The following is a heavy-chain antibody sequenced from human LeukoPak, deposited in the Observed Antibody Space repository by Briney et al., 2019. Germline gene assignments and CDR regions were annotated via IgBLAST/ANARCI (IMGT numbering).Heavy chain of an antibody. CDR2: INPSGGST. D-gene: IGHD3-22*01. Sequence: ASVKVSCKASGYTSTSYYMHWVRQAPGQGLEWMGIINPSGGSTSYAQKFQGRVTMTRDTSTSTVYMELSSLRSEDTAVYCCARGGYYHDSSGYYSFDYWGQGTLVTVSS. CDR3: ARGGYYHDSSGYYSFDY. J-gene: IGHJ4*02. V-gene: IGHV1-46*01. CDR1: GYTSTSYY.